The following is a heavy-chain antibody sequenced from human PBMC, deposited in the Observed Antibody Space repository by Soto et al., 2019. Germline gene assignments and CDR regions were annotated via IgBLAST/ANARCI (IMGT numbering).Heavy chain of an antibody. J-gene: IGHJ4*02. CDR1: GDSISSGGFY. CDR2: IYFNGDP. V-gene: IGHV4-31*03. Sequence: QVQLQESGLGLVKPSQTLSLTSTVSGDSISSGGFYWTWIRQHPGKGLEGIRYIYFNGDPYYTPSPKSRVAISVATSTNQFSLSLSSVTAADTAVYYCARGHAFDYWGQGALVTVSS. CDR3: ARGHAFDY.